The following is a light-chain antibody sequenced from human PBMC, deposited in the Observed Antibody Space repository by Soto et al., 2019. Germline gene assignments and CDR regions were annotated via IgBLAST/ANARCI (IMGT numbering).Light chain of an antibody. CDR3: QQTYSTLSIT. Sequence: DIQMTQSPSSLSASVGDRVTITCRASESIARHLNWYQQKPGKAPKLLIYAASSLQNGVPSRFRGSASGTDFTLTISNLQPEDFATYSCQQTYSTLSITFGQGTRLEIK. J-gene: IGKJ5*01. CDR2: AAS. CDR1: ESIARH. V-gene: IGKV1-39*01.